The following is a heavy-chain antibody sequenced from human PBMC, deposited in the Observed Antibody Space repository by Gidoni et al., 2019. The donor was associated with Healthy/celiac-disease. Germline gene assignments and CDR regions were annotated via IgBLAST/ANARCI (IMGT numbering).Heavy chain of an antibody. V-gene: IGHV1-69*01. D-gene: IGHD3-10*01. CDR2: IIPIFGTA. J-gene: IGHJ4*02. Sequence: QVQLVQSGAEVKKPGAAVKVSCKASGGTCSSYAISWVRQAPGQGLEWMGGIIPIFGTANYAQKFQGIVTITADESTSTAYMELSGLRSEDTAVYYCARCGYYGSASYRNFDYWGQGTLVTVSS. CDR1: GGTCSSYA. CDR3: ARCGYYGSASYRNFDY.